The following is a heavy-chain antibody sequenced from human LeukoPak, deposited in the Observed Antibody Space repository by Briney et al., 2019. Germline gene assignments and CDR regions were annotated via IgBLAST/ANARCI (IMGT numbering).Heavy chain of an antibody. CDR2: ISGYNGNS. J-gene: IGHJ4*02. CDR1: GYTFTSHG. CDR3: ARDNPRGTFYFDY. D-gene: IGHD3-16*01. V-gene: IGHV1-18*01. Sequence: ASEKVSCKTSGYTFTSHGISWVRLAPGQGLEWMGWISGYNGNSNYAQMFQGRVTMTADTSTSTAYMEVRSLTADDTALYYCARDNPRGTFYFDYWGQGTLVTVSS.